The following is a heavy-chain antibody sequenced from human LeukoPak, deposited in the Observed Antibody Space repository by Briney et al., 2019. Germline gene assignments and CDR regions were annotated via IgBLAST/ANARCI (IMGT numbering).Heavy chain of an antibody. CDR2: INPSGGST. CDR1: GYTFISYY. J-gene: IGHJ4*02. V-gene: IGHV1-46*01. Sequence: ASVKVSCKASGYTFISYYMHWVRQAPGQGLEWMGIINPSGGSTSYAQKFQGRVTMTRDMSTSTVYMELSSLRSEDTAVYYRAREPAATGFDYWGQGTLVTVSS. CDR3: AREPAATGFDY. D-gene: IGHD2-2*01.